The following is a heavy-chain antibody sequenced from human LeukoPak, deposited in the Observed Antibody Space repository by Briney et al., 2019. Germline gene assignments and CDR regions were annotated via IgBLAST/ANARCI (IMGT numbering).Heavy chain of an antibody. J-gene: IGHJ5*02. V-gene: IGHV4-39*01. D-gene: IGHD3-10*01. CDR3: ARNPGSFYNNNCFDP. CDR2: IDYTGST. Sequence: SVTLSLTCTVSGGSISSSSHYWVWIRQPPGKGLEWIGSIDYTGSTYYSPSLKSRVTISVDTSKNQFSLKLSSVTAADTAVYYCARNPGSFYNNNCFDPWGQGTLVTVSS. CDR1: GGSISSSSHY.